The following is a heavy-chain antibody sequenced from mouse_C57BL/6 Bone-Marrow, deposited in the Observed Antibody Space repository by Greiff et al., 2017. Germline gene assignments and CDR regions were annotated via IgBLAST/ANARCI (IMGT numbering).Heavy chain of an antibody. CDR3: GKRYDGCSGAWFDY. V-gene: IGHV1-81*01. Sequence: QVQLQQSGAELARPGASVKLSCKASGYTFTSYGRCWVKQRTGQGLEWIGEIYPRSGNTYYNEKFKGKATLTADKSSSTAYMELCSLTSEDCAVYYCGKRYDGCSGAWFDYWGQGTLVTVSA. D-gene: IGHD2-3*01. CDR1: GYTFTSYG. CDR2: IYPRSGNT. J-gene: IGHJ3*01.